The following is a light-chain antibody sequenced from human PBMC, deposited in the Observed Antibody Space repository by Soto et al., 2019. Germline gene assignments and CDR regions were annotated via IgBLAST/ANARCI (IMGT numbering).Light chain of an antibody. J-gene: IGKJ3*01. CDR1: QSISSW. CDR3: QQYNSYLFT. CDR2: DAS. V-gene: IGKV1-5*01. Sequence: DIQMTQSPSTLSASVGDRVTITCRASQSISSWLAWYQQKPGKAPNLLIYDASPLESGVPSRFSGSGSGTEFTLTISSLQPDDFATYYCQQYNSYLFTFGPGTKVDIK.